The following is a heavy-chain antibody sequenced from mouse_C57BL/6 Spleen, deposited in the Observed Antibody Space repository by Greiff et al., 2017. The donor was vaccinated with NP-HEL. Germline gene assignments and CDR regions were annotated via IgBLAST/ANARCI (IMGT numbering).Heavy chain of an antibody. V-gene: IGHV5-4*01. CDR2: ISDGGSYT. CDR3: ARDGAIWYFDV. CDR1: GFTFSSYA. Sequence: EVQVVESGGGLVKPGGSLKLSCAASGFTFSSYAMSWVRQTPEKRLEWVATISDGGSYTYYPDNVKGRFTISRDNAKNNLYLQMSHLKSEDTAMYYCARDGAIWYFDVWGTGTTVTVSS. J-gene: IGHJ1*03.